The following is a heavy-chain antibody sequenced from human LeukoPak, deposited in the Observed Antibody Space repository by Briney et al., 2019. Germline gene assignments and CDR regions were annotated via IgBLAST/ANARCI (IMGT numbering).Heavy chain of an antibody. CDR2: TYDGGSS. CDR1: GGSLSGWF. V-gene: IGHV4-59*01. Sequence: PSGTLSLTCTVSGGSLSGWFWSWIRQPPGKGLEWIGTTYDGGSSNYNPSLKSRATVSVDTSKNQVSLSLRSVTAADTAVYYCARETSLPGYAGGLGFNYWGQGTPVTVSS. CDR3: ARETSLPGYAGGLGFNY. J-gene: IGHJ4*02. D-gene: IGHD2-15*01.